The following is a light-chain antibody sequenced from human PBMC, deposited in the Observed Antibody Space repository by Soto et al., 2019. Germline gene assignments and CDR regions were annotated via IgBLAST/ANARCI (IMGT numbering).Light chain of an antibody. Sequence: QSALTQPPFASGSPGQSVTISCAGTSSDVGAYNYVSWYQQHAGKAPKLVIYEVTRRPSGVPDRFSGSKSANTASLTVSGLQAEDEADYYCSSFASSNTWVFGGGTKLTV. CDR1: SSDVGAYNY. J-gene: IGLJ3*02. V-gene: IGLV2-8*01. CDR2: EVT. CDR3: SSFASSNTWV.